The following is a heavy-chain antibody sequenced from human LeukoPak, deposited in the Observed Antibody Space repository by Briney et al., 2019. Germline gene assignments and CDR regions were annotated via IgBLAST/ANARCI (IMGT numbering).Heavy chain of an antibody. J-gene: IGHJ4*02. CDR1: GYTFTSYY. Sequence: ASVKVSCKASGYTFTSYYMHWVRQAPGQGLEWMGWINPNSGGTNYAQKFQGRVTMTRDTSISTAYMELSRLRSDDTAVYYCARAASGSYYVRYLKYWGQGTLVTVSS. CDR2: INPNSGGT. D-gene: IGHD1-26*01. V-gene: IGHV1-2*02. CDR3: ARAASGSYYVRYLKY.